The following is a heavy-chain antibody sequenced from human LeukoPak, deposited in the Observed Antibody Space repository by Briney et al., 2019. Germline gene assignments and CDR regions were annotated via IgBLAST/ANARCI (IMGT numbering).Heavy chain of an antibody. D-gene: IGHD1-14*01. CDR3: ARGGLPKPFDY. J-gene: IGHJ4*02. Sequence: GGSLRLSCAASGFTFSSYEMNWVRQAQGKGLELVSYISSSGSIIYYADSVKGRCTISRDNARNSLYLQMNGLRAEDTAVYYCARGGLPKPFDYWGQGTLVTVSS. CDR1: GFTFSSYE. CDR2: ISSSGSII. V-gene: IGHV3-48*03.